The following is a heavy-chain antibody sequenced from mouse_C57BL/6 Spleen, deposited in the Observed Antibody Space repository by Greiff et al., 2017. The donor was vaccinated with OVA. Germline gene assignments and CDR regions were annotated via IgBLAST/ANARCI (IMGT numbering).Heavy chain of an antibody. V-gene: IGHV1-55*01. CDR3: ARGGITTVGAY. CDR2: IYPGSGST. Sequence: QVQLQQPGAELVKPGASVKMSCNASGYTFTSYWITWVKQRPGQGLEWIGDIYPGSGSTNYIEKFKSKATLTVDTSSSTAYMQLSSLTSEDTAVYYCARGGITTVGAYWGQGTLVTVSA. CDR1: GYTFTSYW. D-gene: IGHD1-1*01. J-gene: IGHJ3*01.